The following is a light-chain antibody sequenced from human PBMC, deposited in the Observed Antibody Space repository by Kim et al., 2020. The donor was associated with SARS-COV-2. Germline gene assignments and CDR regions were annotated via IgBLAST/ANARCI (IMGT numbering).Light chain of an antibody. V-gene: IGKV3-11*01. CDR2: NAT. CDR1: RSVDDF. J-gene: IGKJ5*01. Sequence: FLAPGDSASPSCRASRSVDDFFACLQQTPGPAPRLLISNATSGAAGLPAMFSGGGSTTVFTITISSLEPEDFAYYCCQQRRKSFTFGQGTRLEIK. CDR3: QQRRKSFT.